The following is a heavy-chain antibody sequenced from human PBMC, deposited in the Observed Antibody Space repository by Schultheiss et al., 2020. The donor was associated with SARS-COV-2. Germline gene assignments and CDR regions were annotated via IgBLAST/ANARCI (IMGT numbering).Heavy chain of an antibody. J-gene: IGHJ5*02. CDR3: ARDLQAAVGYGPRDWFDP. V-gene: IGHV1-8*02. D-gene: IGHD1-26*01. CDR1: GYTFTGYY. CDR2: MNPNSGNT. Sequence: ASVKVSCTTSGYTFTGYYLHWMRQAPGQGLEWMGWMNPNSGNTGYAQEFQGRVTMTRNTAISTAYMAVNRLTSDDTAVYYCARDLQAAVGYGPRDWFDPWGQGTLVTVSS.